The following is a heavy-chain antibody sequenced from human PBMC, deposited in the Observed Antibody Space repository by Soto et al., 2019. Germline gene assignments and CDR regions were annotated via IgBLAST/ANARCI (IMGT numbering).Heavy chain of an antibody. CDR3: ARANSGSYYTYFDY. CDR2: ISYSRST. J-gene: IGHJ4*02. V-gene: IGHV4-59*01. CDR1: GGSISSYY. Sequence: SETLSLTCTVSGGSISSYYWSWIRQPPGKGLEWIGYISYSRSTNYNPSLKSRVTISVDTSKNQFSLKLSSVTAADTAVYYCARANSGSYYTYFDYWGQGTLVTGSS. D-gene: IGHD1-26*01.